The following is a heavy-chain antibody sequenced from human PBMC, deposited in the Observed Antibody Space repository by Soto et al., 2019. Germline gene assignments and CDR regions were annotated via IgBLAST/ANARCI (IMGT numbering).Heavy chain of an antibody. D-gene: IGHD3-22*01. J-gene: IGHJ6*02. CDR1: GLTFSSYA. CDR3: ARFYYDSSGYLPSPDYYYYGMDV. Sequence: GGSLRLSCAASGLTFSSYAMSWVRQAPGKGLEWVSAISGSGGSTYYADSVKGRFTISRDDAKNSLYLQMNSLRAEDTAVYYCARFYYDSSGYLPSPDYYYYGMDVWGQGTTVTVSS. CDR2: ISGSGGST. V-gene: IGHV3-23*01.